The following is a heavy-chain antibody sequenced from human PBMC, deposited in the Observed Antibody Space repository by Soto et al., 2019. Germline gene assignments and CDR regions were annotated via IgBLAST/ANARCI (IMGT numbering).Heavy chain of an antibody. CDR3: ARSMVRGVIGYYYYAMDV. D-gene: IGHD3-10*01. CDR1: GGSISSGGDY. Sequence: QVQLQESGPGLVKPSQTLSLTCTVSGGSISSGGDYWSWIRQHPGKGLEWIGYIYYSGSTYYNPSLKSRVTISVDTSKNQFSLKLGSVTAADTAVYYCARSMVRGVIGYYYYAMDVWGQGTTVTVSS. J-gene: IGHJ6*02. CDR2: IYYSGST. V-gene: IGHV4-31*03.